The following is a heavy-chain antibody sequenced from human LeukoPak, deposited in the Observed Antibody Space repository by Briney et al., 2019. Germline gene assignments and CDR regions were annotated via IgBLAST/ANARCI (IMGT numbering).Heavy chain of an antibody. CDR2: LSYDGSNK. Sequence: GGSLRLSCAASGFTFSSYAMHWVRQAPGKGLEWVAVLSYDGSNKYYADSVKGRFTISRDNSKNTLYLQMNSLRAEDTAVYYCARRIPDTAMAYDAFDIWGQGTMVTVSS. V-gene: IGHV3-30*04. CDR3: ARRIPDTAMAYDAFDI. D-gene: IGHD5-18*01. J-gene: IGHJ3*02. CDR1: GFTFSSYA.